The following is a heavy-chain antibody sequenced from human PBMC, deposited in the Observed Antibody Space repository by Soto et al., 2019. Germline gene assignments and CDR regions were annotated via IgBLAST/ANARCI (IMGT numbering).Heavy chain of an antibody. Sequence: QLVESGGGVVQPGRSLRLSCAASGFTFSSYGMHWVRQAPGKGLEWVAVIWYDGRNEYYADSVKGRFTISRDNSKNTLYLQMNSLRAEDTAVYYCVRDWLYDSPFDCWGQGTLVTVST. CDR2: IWYDGRNE. D-gene: IGHD3-16*01. CDR3: VRDWLYDSPFDC. CDR1: GFTFSSYG. V-gene: IGHV3-33*01. J-gene: IGHJ4*02.